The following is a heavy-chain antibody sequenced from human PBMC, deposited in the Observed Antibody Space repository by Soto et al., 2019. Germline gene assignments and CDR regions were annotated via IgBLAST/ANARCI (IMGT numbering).Heavy chain of an antibody. CDR2: IFYSGSSGST. D-gene: IGHD2-21*02. Sequence: PSETLSLTCSVSGASISSYYWSWIRQPPGKGLEWIGYIFYSGSSGSTNYNPSLKSRVTISVDTSKNQFSLKLSSVTAADTAVYYCARTALGWLDPWGQGTLVTV. J-gene: IGHJ5*02. CDR3: ARTALGWLDP. CDR1: GASISSYY. V-gene: IGHV4-59*01.